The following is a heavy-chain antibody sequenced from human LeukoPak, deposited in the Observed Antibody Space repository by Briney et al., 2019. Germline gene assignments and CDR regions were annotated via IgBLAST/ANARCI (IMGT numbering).Heavy chain of an antibody. D-gene: IGHD3-22*01. J-gene: IGHJ4*02. V-gene: IGHV3-7*01. CDR1: GFTFSTYW. Sequence: GGSLRLSCAASGFTFSTYWMSWVRQAPGKGLEWVANIKEDGSEKYYGDSVKGRFTISRDNAKNSLYLQMNSLRAEDTAAYYCARDSSGYQWGQGTLVTVSS. CDR3: ARDSSGYQ. CDR2: IKEDGSEK.